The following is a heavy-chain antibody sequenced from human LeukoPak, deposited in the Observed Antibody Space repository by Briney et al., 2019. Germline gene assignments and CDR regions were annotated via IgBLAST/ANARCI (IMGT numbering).Heavy chain of an antibody. D-gene: IGHD2-15*01. V-gene: IGHV4-39*01. CDR2: IYYSGST. CDR3: ASIAGRDLLQFDY. Sequence: PSETLSLTCTVSCGSISSSSYYWGWLRQPPGKGLEWIGSIYYSGSTYYNPSLKSRVTISVDTSKNQLSLKLSSVTAADTAVYYCASIAGRDLLQFDYWGQGTLVTVSS. CDR1: CGSISSSSYY. J-gene: IGHJ4*02.